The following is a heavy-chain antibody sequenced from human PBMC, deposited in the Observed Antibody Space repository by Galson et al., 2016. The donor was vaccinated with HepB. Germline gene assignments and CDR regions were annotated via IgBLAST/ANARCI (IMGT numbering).Heavy chain of an antibody. CDR3: ATIAADGSTFDY. D-gene: IGHD6-13*01. Sequence: SLRLSCAASGFSIRNHWMSWVRQAPGKGLEWVANINQDRSVEQYADSVRGRFTVFKDNAKKSVYLQLNSLSADDTAMFYCATIAADGSTFDYWGQGTLVTVSS. J-gene: IGHJ4*02. V-gene: IGHV3-7*03. CDR2: INQDRSVE. CDR1: GFSIRNHW.